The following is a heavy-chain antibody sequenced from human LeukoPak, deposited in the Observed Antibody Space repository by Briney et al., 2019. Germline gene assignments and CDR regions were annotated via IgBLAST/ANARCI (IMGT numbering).Heavy chain of an antibody. CDR2: ILASGSPT. CDR1: GFNFNSYT. V-gene: IGHV3-23*01. D-gene: IGHD2-8*01. CDR3: AKDLRPDGVDNFDH. J-gene: IGHJ4*02. Sequence: GGSLRLSCAASGFNFNSYTMNWVRQAPGKGLQWVANILASGSPTYYPDSVKGRFIISRDNSKNTVYLQMNSLRVEDTAIYYCAKDLRPDGVDNFDHWGQGILVTVSS.